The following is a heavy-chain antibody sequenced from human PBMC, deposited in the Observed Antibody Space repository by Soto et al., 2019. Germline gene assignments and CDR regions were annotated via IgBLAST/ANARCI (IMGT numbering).Heavy chain of an antibody. V-gene: IGHV3-7*05. CDR2: IKQDGSEK. J-gene: IGHJ3*02. Sequence: EVQLVESGGGLVQPGGSLRLSCAASGFTFSSYWMSWVRQAPGKGLEWVANIKQDGSEKYYVDSVKSRFTISRDNAKNSLYLQMNSLRAEDTAVYYCARDPNDSSGYYYDDAFDIWGQGTMVTVSS. D-gene: IGHD3-22*01. CDR3: ARDPNDSSGYYYDDAFDI. CDR1: GFTFSSYW.